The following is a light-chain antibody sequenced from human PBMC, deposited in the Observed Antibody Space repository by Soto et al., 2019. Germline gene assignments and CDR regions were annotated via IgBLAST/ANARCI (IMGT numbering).Light chain of an antibody. V-gene: IGLV2-11*01. CDR1: SSDVGGYKY. CDR3: CSSAGTHTRFG. Sequence: QSVLTQPRSVSGSPGQSVTISCTGTSSDVGGYKYVSWYQQHPGKAPKVMIYDVSKRPSGVPDRFSGSKSGNTASLTISGLQADDEAAYYCCSSAGTHTRFGFGTGTKLTVL. CDR2: DVS. J-gene: IGLJ1*01.